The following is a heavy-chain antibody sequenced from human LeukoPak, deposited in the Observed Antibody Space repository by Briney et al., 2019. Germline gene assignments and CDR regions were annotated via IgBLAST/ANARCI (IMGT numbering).Heavy chain of an antibody. D-gene: IGHD6-13*01. CDR3: AKDRGRAASFDY. CDR1: GYTFTGYY. J-gene: IGHJ4*02. CDR2: INPNSGGT. Sequence: ASVKVSCKASGYTFTGYYMHWVRQAPGQGLEWMGWINPNSGGTNYAQKFQGRVTMTRDTSISTAYMELSRLRSDDTAVYYCAKDRGRAASFDYWGQGILVTVSS. V-gene: IGHV1-2*02.